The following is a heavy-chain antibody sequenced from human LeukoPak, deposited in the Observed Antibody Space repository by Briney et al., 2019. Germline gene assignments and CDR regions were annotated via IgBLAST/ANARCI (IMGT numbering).Heavy chain of an antibody. D-gene: IGHD1-1*01. CDR3: AKPRAMTTGVGRYFDL. CDR1: GFTFTSYA. Sequence: GGSLRLSCAASGFTFTSYAMSWIRQAPGKGLEWVSAISGGGEDTYYPDSVKGRFTISRDNSKNTLYLQMNSLGAEDTAIYYCAKPRAMTTGVGRYFDLWGRGTLATVSS. J-gene: IGHJ2*01. CDR2: ISGGGEDT. V-gene: IGHV3-23*01.